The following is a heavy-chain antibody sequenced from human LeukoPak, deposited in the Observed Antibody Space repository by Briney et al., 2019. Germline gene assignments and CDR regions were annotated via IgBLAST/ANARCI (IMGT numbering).Heavy chain of an antibody. CDR3: ARGPPDYYDSPLGY. CDR1: GYSFTSYW. V-gene: IGHV5-51*01. Sequence: GESLKISCKGSGYSFTSYWIGWVRQVPGKGLEWMGIIYPGDSNTQYSPSLQGQVTISADKSINTAYLQWSSLKASDTAMYYCARGPPDYYDSPLGYWGQGTLVTVSS. CDR2: IYPGDSNT. D-gene: IGHD3-22*01. J-gene: IGHJ4*02.